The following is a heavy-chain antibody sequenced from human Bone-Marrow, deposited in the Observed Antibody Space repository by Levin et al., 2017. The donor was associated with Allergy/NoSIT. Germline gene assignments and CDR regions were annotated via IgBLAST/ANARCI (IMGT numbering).Heavy chain of an antibody. CDR1: GYTFTTYD. D-gene: IGHD3-10*01. Sequence: GESLKISCKASGYTFTTYDIHWVRQAPGQGLDWIGMINTGRGDTTYVSKFKGRVTMTRDTSTSTVYMELSSLRSDDTALYYCASGSSTGNPYWGQGTLVTVSS. CDR3: ASGSSTGNPY. CDR2: INTGRGDT. V-gene: IGHV1-46*01. J-gene: IGHJ4*02.